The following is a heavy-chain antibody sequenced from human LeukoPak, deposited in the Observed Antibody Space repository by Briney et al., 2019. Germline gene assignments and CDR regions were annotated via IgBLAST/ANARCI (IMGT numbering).Heavy chain of an antibody. D-gene: IGHD6-19*01. CDR2: IIPIFGTA. CDR1: GGTFSSYA. J-gene: IGHJ3*02. Sequence: SVKVSCKASGGTFSSYAISWVRQAPGQGLEWMGGIIPIFGTANYAQKFQGRVTITTDESTSTAYMELSSLRSGDTAVYYCASGRRSGWRTDAFDIWGQGTMVTVSS. V-gene: IGHV1-69*05. CDR3: ASGRRSGWRTDAFDI.